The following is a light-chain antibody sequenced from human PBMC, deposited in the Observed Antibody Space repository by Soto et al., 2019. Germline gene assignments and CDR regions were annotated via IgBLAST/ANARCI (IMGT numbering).Light chain of an antibody. V-gene: IGKV3-11*01. Sequence: EIVLTQSPATPSLSPGERATLSCRASQTVSSYLAWYQQKPGQVPRLLIYDASNRATDIPTRFSGSGSGTDFTLTISSLEPEDFAVYYCQQRSNWPITFGQGTRLEIK. CDR2: DAS. CDR1: QTVSSY. CDR3: QQRSNWPIT. J-gene: IGKJ5*01.